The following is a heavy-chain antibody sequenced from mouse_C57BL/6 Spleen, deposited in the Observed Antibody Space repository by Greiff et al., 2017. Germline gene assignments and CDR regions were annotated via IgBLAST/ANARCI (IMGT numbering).Heavy chain of an antibody. CDR1: GYTFTSYW. V-gene: IGHV1-55*01. CDR2: IYPGSGST. CDR3: ARWGGRHWYFDV. J-gene: IGHJ1*03. Sequence: QVQLQQPGAELVKPGASVKMSCKASGYTFTSYWINWVKQRPGQGLEWIGDIYPGSGSTNYNEKFKSKATLTVDTSSSTAYMQLSSLTSEDSAVYYCARWGGRHWYFDVWGTGTTVTVSS. D-gene: IGHD1-1*02.